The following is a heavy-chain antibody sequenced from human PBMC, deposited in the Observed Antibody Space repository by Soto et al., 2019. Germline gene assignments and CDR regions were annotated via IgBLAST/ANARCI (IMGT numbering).Heavy chain of an antibody. J-gene: IGHJ4*02. Sequence: SGPTLVNPTQTLTLTCSFSGFSLSTSGVGVGWIRQPPGKALEWLALIYWDDDKRYSPSLKSRLTITKGTSKNQVVLTMTNMDPVDTATYYCAHLYYDFWSGYPDFDYWGQGTLVTVSS. CDR3: AHLYYDFWSGYPDFDY. D-gene: IGHD3-3*01. CDR2: IYWDDDK. V-gene: IGHV2-5*02. CDR1: GFSLSTSGVG.